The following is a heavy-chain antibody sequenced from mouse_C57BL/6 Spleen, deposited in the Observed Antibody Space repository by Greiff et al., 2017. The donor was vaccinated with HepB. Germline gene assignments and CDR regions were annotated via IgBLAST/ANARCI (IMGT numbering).Heavy chain of an antibody. V-gene: IGHV3-6*01. CDR2: ISYDGSN. CDR1: GYSITSGYY. J-gene: IGHJ4*01. D-gene: IGHD2-3*01. Sequence: EVQRVESGPGLVKPSQSLSLTCSVTGYSITSGYYWNWIRQFPGNKLEWMGYISYDGSNNYNPALKNRIPITRDTSKNQFFLKLNSVTTEDTATYYCARDGYYEDYAMDYWGQGTSVTVSS. CDR3: ARDGYYEDYAMDY.